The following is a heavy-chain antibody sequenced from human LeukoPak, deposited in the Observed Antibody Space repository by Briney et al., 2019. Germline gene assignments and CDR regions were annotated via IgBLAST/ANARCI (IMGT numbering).Heavy chain of an antibody. V-gene: IGHV4-59*11. CDR3: ARVREDDSPVDYYFDY. D-gene: IGHD5-12*01. CDR1: GGSISSHY. J-gene: IGHJ4*02. Sequence: PSETLSLTCTVSGGSISSHYWSWIRQPPGKGLEWIGYIYYSGSTNYNPSLKSRVTISVDTSKNQFSLKLSSVTAADTAVYYCARVREDDSPVDYYFDYWGQGTLVTVSS. CDR2: IYYSGST.